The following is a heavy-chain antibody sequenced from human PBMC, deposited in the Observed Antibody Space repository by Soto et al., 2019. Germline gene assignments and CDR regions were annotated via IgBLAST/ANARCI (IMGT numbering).Heavy chain of an antibody. J-gene: IGHJ4*02. CDR2: INAYNGNT. V-gene: IGHV1-18*01. CDR3: ARDAPPEDC. CDR1: GYTFTTYA. Sequence: QVQLVQSGAEVMKPGASVKVSFKASGYTFTTYAISWVRQAPGQGLEWMGWINAYNGNTNYAQKLQGRVTMTTDTSTSTAYRALRSLRSDDTAVYSCARDAPPEDCGGQGDLGTVSS.